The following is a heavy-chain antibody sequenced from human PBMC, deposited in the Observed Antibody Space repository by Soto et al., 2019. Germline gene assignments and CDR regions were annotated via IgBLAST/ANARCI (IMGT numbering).Heavy chain of an antibody. CDR3: ARRGSGSYYDY. V-gene: IGHV3-23*01. D-gene: IGHD1-26*01. CDR2: ISGSGGST. CDR1: GFTFSSYA. J-gene: IGHJ4*02. Sequence: EVQLLESGGGLVQPGGSLRLSCAASGFTFSSYAMRWVRQAPVKGLEWVSAISGSGGSTYYAVSVKGRFTISRDNCKNTLYLQMTVLRAEDTAVYYCARRGSGSYYDYWGQGTLVTVSS.